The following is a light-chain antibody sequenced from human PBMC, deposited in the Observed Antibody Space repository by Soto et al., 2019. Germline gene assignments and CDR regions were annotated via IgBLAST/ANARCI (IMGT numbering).Light chain of an antibody. CDR3: QQTSSAPFT. Sequence: EIVMTQSPATLSVSPGEGGTLSCRASQSVSSSYLAWYQQKPGQAPRLLIYGASSRATGIPDRFSGSGSGTDFTLTITSLQPEDFATYYCQQTSSAPFTFGPGTKVDIK. CDR1: QSVSSSY. V-gene: IGKV3-20*01. J-gene: IGKJ3*01. CDR2: GAS.